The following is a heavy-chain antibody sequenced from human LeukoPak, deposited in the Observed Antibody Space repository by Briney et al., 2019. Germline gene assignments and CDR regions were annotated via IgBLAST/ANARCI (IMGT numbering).Heavy chain of an antibody. Sequence: ASVKVSCKASGGTFSSYAISWVRQAPGQGLEWMGIINPSGGSTSYAQKFQGRVTMTRDTSTSTVYMELSSLRSEDTAVYYCARDLSSVDFWSGYYYYFDYWGQGTLVTVSS. CDR2: INPSGGST. V-gene: IGHV1-46*03. CDR1: GGTFSSYA. D-gene: IGHD3-3*01. J-gene: IGHJ4*02. CDR3: ARDLSSVDFWSGYYYYFDY.